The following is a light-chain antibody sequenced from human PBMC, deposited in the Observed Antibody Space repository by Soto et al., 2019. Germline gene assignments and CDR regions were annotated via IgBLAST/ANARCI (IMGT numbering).Light chain of an antibody. V-gene: IGKV3-20*01. J-gene: IGKJ1*01. CDR3: QQNGSAPWT. CDR1: QSVSSTY. Sequence: EIVLMQSPGTLSLSLGERATLSCRASQSVSSTYLAWYQQKPGQAPRLLIYGASSRATGIPDRFSGSGSGTDFTLIISRLEPEDFAVYYCQQNGSAPWTFGQGTKVEIK. CDR2: GAS.